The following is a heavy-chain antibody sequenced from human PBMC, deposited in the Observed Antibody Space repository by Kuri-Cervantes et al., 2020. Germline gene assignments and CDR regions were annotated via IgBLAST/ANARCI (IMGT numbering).Heavy chain of an antibody. CDR2: ISYDGSNK. V-gene: IGHV3-30-3*01. CDR1: GFTFSSYA. D-gene: IGHD3-22*01. Sequence: GGSLRLSCAASGFTFSSYAMHWVRQAPGKGLEWEAVISYDGSNKYYADSVKGRFTISRDNSKNTLYLQMNSLRAEDTAVYYCARDWYKDSSAPDGYWGQGTLVTVSS. J-gene: IGHJ4*02. CDR3: ARDWYKDSSAPDGY.